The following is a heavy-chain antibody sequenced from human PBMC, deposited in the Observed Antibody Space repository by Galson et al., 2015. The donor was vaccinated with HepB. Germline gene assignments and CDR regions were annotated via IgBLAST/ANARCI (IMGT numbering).Heavy chain of an antibody. D-gene: IGHD3-3*01. J-gene: IGHJ4*02. CDR2: IRYDETNK. Sequence: SLRLSCAASGFSFSSFGMHWVRQAPGKGLEWVAFIRYDETNKYYVDSVKGRFTISRDNSKNTLYLQMNSLKAEDTAVYYCAKDLEYIAWSNKFDSRGQGTLVTVSS. V-gene: IGHV3-30*02. CDR1: GFSFSSFG. CDR3: AKDLEYIAWSNKFDS.